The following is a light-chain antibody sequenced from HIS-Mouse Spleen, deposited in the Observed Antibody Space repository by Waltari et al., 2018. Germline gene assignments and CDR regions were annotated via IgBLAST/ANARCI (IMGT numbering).Light chain of an antibody. Sequence: QSVLTQPPSASGTPGQRVTISCSGSSSNIGSNYVYWYQQLPGPAPKLLIYRNNRRPSGVPGRFSGSKSGTSASLAISGLRSEDEADYYCAAWDDSLSGVVFGGGTKLTVL. V-gene: IGLV1-47*01. CDR1: SSNIGSNY. J-gene: IGLJ2*01. CDR3: AAWDDSLSGVV. CDR2: RNN.